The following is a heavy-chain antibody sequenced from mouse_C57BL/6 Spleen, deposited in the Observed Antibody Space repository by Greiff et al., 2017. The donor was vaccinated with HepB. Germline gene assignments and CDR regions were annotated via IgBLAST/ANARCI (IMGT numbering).Heavy chain of an antibody. CDR2: ISSGSSTI. V-gene: IGHV5-17*01. Sequence: EVMLVESGGGLVKPGGSLKLSCAASGFTFSDYGMHWVRQAPEKGLEWVAYISSGSSTIYYADTVKGRFTISRDNAKNTLFLQMTSLRSEDTAMYYCARDIYYDYDDAMDYWGQGTSVTVSS. J-gene: IGHJ4*01. CDR1: GFTFSDYG. D-gene: IGHD2-4*01. CDR3: ARDIYYDYDDAMDY.